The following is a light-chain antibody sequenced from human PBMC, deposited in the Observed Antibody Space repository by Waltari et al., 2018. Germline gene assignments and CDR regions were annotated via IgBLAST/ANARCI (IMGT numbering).Light chain of an antibody. CDR3: RQRTNWPQLT. CDR2: GAS. V-gene: IGKV3D-15*01. CDR1: QSVSSN. J-gene: IGKJ4*01. Sequence: EIVMTQSPATLSLSPGERATLSCRASQSVSSNLAWYQQKPGQAPRLLIYGASSRATGIPDRFSGSGSGTDFILTISSLEPEDVGVYYCRQRTNWPQLTFGGGTKVEIK.